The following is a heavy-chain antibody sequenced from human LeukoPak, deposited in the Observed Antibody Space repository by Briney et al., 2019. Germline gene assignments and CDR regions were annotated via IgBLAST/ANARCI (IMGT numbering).Heavy chain of an antibody. V-gene: IGHV4-39*01. Sequence: SETLSLTCAVYGGSFSGYCWGWIRQPPGKGLEWIGSICYSGSTYYNPSLKSRVTISVDTSKNQFSLKLSSVTAADTAVYYCATHGVIAAAAPYWGQGTLVTVSS. J-gene: IGHJ4*02. D-gene: IGHD6-13*01. CDR3: ATHGVIAAAAPY. CDR2: ICYSGST. CDR1: GGSFSGYC.